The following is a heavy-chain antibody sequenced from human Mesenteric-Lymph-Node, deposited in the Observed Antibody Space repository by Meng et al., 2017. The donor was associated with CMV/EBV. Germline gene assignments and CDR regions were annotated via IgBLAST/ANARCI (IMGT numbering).Heavy chain of an antibody. Sequence: GESLKISCAASGFTFSSYAMYWVRQAPGKGLEWVAVISYDGSNKYYADSVKGRFTISRDNSKNTLYLQMNSLRAEDTAVYYCARGGGYNWNDGVDYWGQGTLVTVSS. CDR1: GFTFSSYA. V-gene: IGHV3-30*04. CDR2: ISYDGSNK. J-gene: IGHJ4*02. CDR3: ARGGGYNWNDGVDY. D-gene: IGHD1-1*01.